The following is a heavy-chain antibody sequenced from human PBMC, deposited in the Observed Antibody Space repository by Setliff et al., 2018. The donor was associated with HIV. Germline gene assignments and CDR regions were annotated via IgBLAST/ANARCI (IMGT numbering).Heavy chain of an antibody. J-gene: IGHJ1*01. Sequence: GGSLRLSCAASGFTFSSYAMSWVRQAPGKGLEWIGRIKSKTDGGTTDYAAPVKGRFTISRDDSKDSLFLQMNNLKTEDTAVYYCVRAAAGLDIWSQGIRVTVSS. D-gene: IGHD6-25*01. CDR1: GFTFSSYA. CDR3: VRAAAGLDI. V-gene: IGHV3-15*01. CDR2: IKSKTDGGTT.